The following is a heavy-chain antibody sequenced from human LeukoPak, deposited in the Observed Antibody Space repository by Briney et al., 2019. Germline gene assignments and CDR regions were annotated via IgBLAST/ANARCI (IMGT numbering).Heavy chain of an antibody. J-gene: IGHJ3*02. CDR1: GGSISSSIYY. CDR2: IYYTGNT. CDR3: ASPSLWPDAFDI. V-gene: IGHV4-61*05. D-gene: IGHD3-16*01. Sequence: SETLSLTFIVSGGSISSSIYYWAWVRQPPGKGLEWIGYIYYTGNTNYNPSLKSRVTMSVDTSKNQFSLKLISVTAADTAVYYCASPSLWPDAFDIWGQGTMVTVSS.